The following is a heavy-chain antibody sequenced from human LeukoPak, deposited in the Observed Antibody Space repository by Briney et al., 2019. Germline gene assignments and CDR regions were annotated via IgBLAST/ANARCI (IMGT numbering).Heavy chain of an antibody. CDR3: AKDWASMVLDY. Sequence: GGSLRLSCAASGFTFSNAWMSWVRQAPGKGLEWVGRIKSKTDGGTTDYAAPVKGRFTISRDDSKNTLYLQMNSLRAEDTAVYYCAKDWASMVLDYWGQGTLVSVSS. V-gene: IGHV3-15*01. D-gene: IGHD3-10*01. CDR1: GFTFSNAW. CDR2: IKSKTDGGTT. J-gene: IGHJ4*02.